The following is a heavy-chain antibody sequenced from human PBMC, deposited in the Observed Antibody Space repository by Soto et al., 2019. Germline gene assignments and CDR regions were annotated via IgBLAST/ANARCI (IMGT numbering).Heavy chain of an antibody. J-gene: IGHJ6*02. V-gene: IGHV3-23*01. CDR2: INANGDGT. CDR1: GFTFSNYA. CDR3: GKRVPRSYYTDV. D-gene: IGHD2-2*02. Sequence: GGSLRLSCAVSGFTFSNYAMTWVRQAPGKGLEWVSSINANGDGTYYADSVKGRFTISRDNSKKTLYLQISSLRTEDTAVYYCGKRVPRSYYTDVWGQGTTVTVSS.